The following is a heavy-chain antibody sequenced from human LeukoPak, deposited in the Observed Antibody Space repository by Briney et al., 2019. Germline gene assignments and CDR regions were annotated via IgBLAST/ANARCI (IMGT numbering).Heavy chain of an antibody. D-gene: IGHD6-19*01. V-gene: IGHV3-23*01. J-gene: IGHJ4*02. Sequence: GGSLRLSCAASGFTFSSYGMSWVRQAPGKGLEWVSAISGSGGSTYYADSVKGRFTISRDNSKNTLYLQMNSLRAEDTAVYYCAKGKDDSSGWYFFYWGQGTLVTVSS. CDR2: ISGSGGST. CDR3: AKGKDDSSGWYFFY. CDR1: GFTFSSYG.